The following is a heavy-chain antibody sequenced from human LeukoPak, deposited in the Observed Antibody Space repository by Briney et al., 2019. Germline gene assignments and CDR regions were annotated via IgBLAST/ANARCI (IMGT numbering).Heavy chain of an antibody. V-gene: IGHV4-59*01. CDR1: GGSISSYY. J-gene: IGHJ3*02. D-gene: IGHD5-18*01. Sequence: KPSETLSLTCTVSGGSISSYYWSWIRQPPGKGLEWIGYIYYSGSTDYNPSLRSRVTISVDTSKSQFSLKLSSVTAADTAVYYCASGRGLYSFYAFDIWGQGTMVTVSS. CDR2: IYYSGST. CDR3: ASGRGLYSFYAFDI.